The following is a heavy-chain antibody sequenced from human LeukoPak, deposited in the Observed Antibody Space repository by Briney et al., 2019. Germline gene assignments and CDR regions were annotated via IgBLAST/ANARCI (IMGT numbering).Heavy chain of an antibody. V-gene: IGHV3-23*01. CDR3: ANEVPHFDY. Sequence: GGSLRLSCAASGFTFNSYAMSWVRQAPGKGLEWVSVISGSGGNTYYADSVKGWFTITRDNSKNTLYLQMNALRAEDTAVYYCANEVPHFDYWGQGTLVTVSS. CDR1: GFTFNSYA. CDR2: ISGSGGNT. J-gene: IGHJ4*02. D-gene: IGHD2-2*01.